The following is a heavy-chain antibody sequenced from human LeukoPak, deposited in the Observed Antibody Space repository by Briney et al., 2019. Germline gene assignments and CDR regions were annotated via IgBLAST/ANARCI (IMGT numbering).Heavy chain of an antibody. CDR3: ARGSSYFDY. J-gene: IGHJ4*02. CDR1: GFTFSSYR. Sequence: PGGSLRLSCAASGFTFSSYRMSWVRQAPGKGLEWVANKKQDGSEKYYVDSVKGRFTISRDNAKNSLYLQMNSLRAEDTAVYYCARGSSYFDYWGQGTLVTVSS. CDR2: KKQDGSEK. V-gene: IGHV3-7*04.